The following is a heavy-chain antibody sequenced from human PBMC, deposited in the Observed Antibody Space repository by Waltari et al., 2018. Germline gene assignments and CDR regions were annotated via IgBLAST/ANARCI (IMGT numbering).Heavy chain of an antibody. CDR3: TRAVFEYQMPTHPIFDV. CDR2: INPNSGFR. J-gene: IGHJ4*02. Sequence: QEQLVQSGADVKKPGASVKVSCKASGYTFTGYYMHWLRQAPGQGLEWMGGINPNSGFRNYAQKFQGRVNITRDTSITTAYMELNSLPSDDTAVYYCTRAVFEYQMPTHPIFDVWGQGSLVTVSS. D-gene: IGHD3-10*02. CDR1: GYTFTGYY. V-gene: IGHV1-2*02.